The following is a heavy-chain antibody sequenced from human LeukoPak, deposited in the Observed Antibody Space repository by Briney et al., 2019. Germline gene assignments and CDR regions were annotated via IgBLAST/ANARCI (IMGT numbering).Heavy chain of an antibody. Sequence: GGSLRLSCAASGFTFNVYWMNWVRQAPGKGLEWVANIKHDGTEKNYVDSVKGRFTIYRDNAENTLYLQMNSLRAEDTAVYYCVRDFYVDYCGQGAMVTVSS. J-gene: IGHJ4*02. CDR1: GFTFNVYW. CDR3: VRDFYVDY. V-gene: IGHV3-7*03. CDR2: IKHDGTEK. D-gene: IGHD2/OR15-2a*01.